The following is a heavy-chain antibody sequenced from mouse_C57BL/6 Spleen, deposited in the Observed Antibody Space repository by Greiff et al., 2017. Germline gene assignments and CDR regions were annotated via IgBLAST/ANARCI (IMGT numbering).Heavy chain of an antibody. CDR2: IYPGDGDT. CDR1: GYAFSSSW. Sequence: VQLKESGPELVKPGASVKISCKASGYAFSSSWMNWVKQRPGKGLEWIGRIYPGDGDTNYNGKFKGKATLTADKSSSTAYMQLSSLTSEDSAVYFCARRHYYGSSPYYAMDYWGQGTSVTVSS. CDR3: ARRHYYGSSPYYAMDY. D-gene: IGHD1-1*01. J-gene: IGHJ4*01. V-gene: IGHV1-82*01.